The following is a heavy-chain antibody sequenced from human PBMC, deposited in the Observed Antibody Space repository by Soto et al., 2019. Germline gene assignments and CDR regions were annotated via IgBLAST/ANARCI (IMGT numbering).Heavy chain of an antibody. D-gene: IGHD1-1*01. Sequence: PGESLKISCKGSGYSFTSYWIGWVRQMPGKGLEWMGIIYPGDSATRYSPSFQGQVTISADKSISTAYLQWSSLKASDTAMYYCARNETTYYYYYGMDVWGQGTTVTVSS. CDR1: GYSFTSYW. CDR3: ARNETTYYYYYGMDV. CDR2: IYPGDSAT. V-gene: IGHV5-51*01. J-gene: IGHJ6*02.